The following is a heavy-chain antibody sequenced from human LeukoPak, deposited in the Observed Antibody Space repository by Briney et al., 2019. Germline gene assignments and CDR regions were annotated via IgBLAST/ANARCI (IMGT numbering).Heavy chain of an antibody. V-gene: IGHV4-31*03. CDR1: GGSISSDDYT. D-gene: IGHD3-3*02. CDR2: IHYRGNT. CDR3: ARSEVAIFGVAPNWFDP. J-gene: IGHJ5*02. Sequence: PSETLSLTCTVSGGSISSDDYTWNWIRHPPGKGLEWIGYIHYRGNTYYNPSLKSRVTMSLAMSKNLFSLNLSSVIAADTAVYYCARSEVAIFGVAPNWFDPWGQGTLVIVSS.